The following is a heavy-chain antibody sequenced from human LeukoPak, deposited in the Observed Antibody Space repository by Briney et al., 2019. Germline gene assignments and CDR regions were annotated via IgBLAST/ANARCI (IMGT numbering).Heavy chain of an antibody. CDR1: GFTFSSYW. V-gene: IGHV3-7*01. CDR3: AKDTVKVKTISRVPHYMDV. J-gene: IGHJ6*03. CDR2: IKQDGSEK. Sequence: GGSLRLSCAASGFTFSSYWMSWVRQAPGKGLEWVANIKQDGSEKYYVDSVKGRFTISRDNAKNSLYLQMNSLRAEDTAVYYCAKDTVKVKTISRVPHYMDVWGKVTTVSISS. D-gene: IGHD5-12*01.